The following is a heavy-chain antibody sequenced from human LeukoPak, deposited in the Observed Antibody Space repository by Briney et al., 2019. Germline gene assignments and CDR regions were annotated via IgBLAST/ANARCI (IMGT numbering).Heavy chain of an antibody. Sequence: SETLSLTCTVSGGSISSYYWSWIRQPPGKGLEWIGYIYYSGSTNYNPSLKSRVTISVDTSKNQFSLKLSSVTAADTGVYYCAGTYYYGSGSYYRSWFDPWGQGTLVTVSS. CDR2: IYYSGST. J-gene: IGHJ5*02. V-gene: IGHV4-59*01. CDR1: GGSISSYY. D-gene: IGHD3-10*01. CDR3: AGTYYYGSGSYYRSWFDP.